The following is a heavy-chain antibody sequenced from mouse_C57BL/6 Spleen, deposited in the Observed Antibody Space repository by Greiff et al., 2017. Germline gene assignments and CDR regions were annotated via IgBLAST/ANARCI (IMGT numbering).Heavy chain of an antibody. CDR3: ARENYGSSYGYFDV. Sequence: DVMLVESGGGLVKPGGSLKLSCAASGFTFSSYAMSWVRQTPEKRLEWVATISDGGSYTYYPDNVKGRFTISRDNAKNNLYLQMSHLKSEDTAMYYCARENYGSSYGYFDVWGTGTTVTVSS. V-gene: IGHV5-4*01. J-gene: IGHJ1*03. CDR2: ISDGGSYT. D-gene: IGHD1-1*01. CDR1: GFTFSSYA.